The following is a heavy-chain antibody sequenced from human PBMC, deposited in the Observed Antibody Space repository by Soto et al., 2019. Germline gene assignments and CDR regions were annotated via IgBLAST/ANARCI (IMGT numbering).Heavy chain of an antibody. V-gene: IGHV4-28*01. J-gene: IGHJ4*02. Sequence: QVQLQESGPGLVKPSDTLSLTCAVSGYSISSSNWWGWIRQPPGKGLEWIGYIYYSGSTYYNPSLTGRVTMSVDTSKNQFSLKLSSVTAVDTAVYYCARGPREALSSYFDYWGQGTLVTVSS. CDR2: IYYSGST. CDR1: GYSISSSNW. CDR3: ARGPREALSSYFDY.